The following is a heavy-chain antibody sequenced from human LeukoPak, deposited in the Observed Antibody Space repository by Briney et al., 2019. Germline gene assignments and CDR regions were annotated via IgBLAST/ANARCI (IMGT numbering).Heavy chain of an antibody. D-gene: IGHD1-26*01. V-gene: IGHV1-18*01. CDR3: ARMGGELLGPWFDY. J-gene: IGHJ4*02. CDR1: GYTFTSFS. Sequence: ASVKVFCKSSGYTFTSFSITWVRQAPGQGLELMVSISVYNGNTNYAQKLQGRVTMTTDTSTSTAYMELWSLRSDDTAVYYCARMGGELLGPWFDYWGQGTLVTVSS. CDR2: ISVYNGNT.